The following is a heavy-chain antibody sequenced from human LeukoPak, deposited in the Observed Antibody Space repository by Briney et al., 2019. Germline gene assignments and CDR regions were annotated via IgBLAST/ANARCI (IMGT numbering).Heavy chain of an antibody. CDR3: VTIASRRDDEEYRGQYNWFDP. CDR2: IKQDGSEK. CDR1: GLTFTNYW. Sequence: GGSLRLSCVASGLTFTNYWMNWVRRAPGGERGGGASIKQDGSEKFYMASVKGRFTISRDNARNSLYLQMNSLRVEDTAVYYCVTIASRRDDEEYRGQYNWFDPWGQGTLVTVSS. J-gene: IGHJ5*02. D-gene: IGHD2-2*01. V-gene: IGHV3-7*01.